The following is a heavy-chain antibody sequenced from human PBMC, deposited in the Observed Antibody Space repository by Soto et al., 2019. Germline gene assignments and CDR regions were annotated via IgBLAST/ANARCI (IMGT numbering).Heavy chain of an antibody. J-gene: IGHJ4*02. D-gene: IGHD6-19*01. Sequence: PSETLSLTCTVSGDSISSRSYYWGWIRQPPGKGLEWIGSVYYSVSTYYNKSLKSRVTISVDTSKNQLSLKLTSVTAADTAVYYCARDGTSSGWTHEIDYWGQGTLVTVS. CDR3: ARDGTSSGWTHEIDY. V-gene: IGHV4-39*02. CDR1: GDSISSRSYY. CDR2: VYYSVST.